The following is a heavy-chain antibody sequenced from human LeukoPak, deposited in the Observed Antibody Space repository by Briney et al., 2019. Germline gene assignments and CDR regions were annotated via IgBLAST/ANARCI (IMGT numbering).Heavy chain of an antibody. J-gene: IGHJ3*02. V-gene: IGHV1-69*06. CDR1: GGTFSSYA. Sequence: GASVKVSCKASGGTFSSYAISWVRQAPGQGLEWMGGIIPIFGTANYAQKFQGRVTITADKSTSTAYMELSSLRSEDTAVYYCARQCSSTSCARKSDAFDIWGQGTMVTVSS. D-gene: IGHD2-2*01. CDR2: IIPIFGTA. CDR3: ARQCSSTSCARKSDAFDI.